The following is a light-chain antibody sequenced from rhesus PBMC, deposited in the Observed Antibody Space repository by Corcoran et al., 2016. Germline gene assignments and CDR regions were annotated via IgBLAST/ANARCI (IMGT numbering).Light chain of an antibody. CDR3: LLYYNDNQIV. V-gene: IGLV7-71*01. J-gene: IGLJ6*01. CDR2: NTN. CDR1: AGAVTSGHS. Sequence: QAVVTQEPSLTVSPGGTVTLTCDSSAGAVTSGHSPHWCQLKPGQAPRGLIYNTNTKQPWTPARFSGSLAGGKAALTLSGAQPEDEAEYYCLLYYNDNQIVFGSGTKLTVL.